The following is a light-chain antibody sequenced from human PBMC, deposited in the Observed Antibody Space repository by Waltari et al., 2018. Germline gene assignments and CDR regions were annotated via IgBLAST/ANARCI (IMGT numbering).Light chain of an antibody. CDR3: QQYNNWPPWT. J-gene: IGKJ1*01. CDR2: GAS. Sequence: EIVMTQSPATLSVSPGKRATLSCRASQSVTNNLARYQQKPGQAPRPLIYGASTRATGIPARFSGSGSGTEFTLTISSMQSEDFAVYYCQQYNNWPPWTFGQGTKVEIK. V-gene: IGKV3-15*01. CDR1: QSVTNN.